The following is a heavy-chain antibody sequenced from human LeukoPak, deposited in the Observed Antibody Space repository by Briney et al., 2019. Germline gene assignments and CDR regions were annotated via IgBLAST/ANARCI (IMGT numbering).Heavy chain of an antibody. V-gene: IGHV3-7*03. J-gene: IGHJ4*02. CDR2: INQDGSEK. CDR3: ARHVLDCSGGTCYFLDY. Sequence: PGGSLRLSCAASGFIFSNYWMSWVRQAPGKGLEWVANINQDGSEKYYVDSVKGRSTISRDNAKNSLYLQMNSLRAEDAAVYYCARHVLDCSGGTCYFLDYWGQGTLVTVSS. CDR1: GFIFSNYW. D-gene: IGHD2-15*01.